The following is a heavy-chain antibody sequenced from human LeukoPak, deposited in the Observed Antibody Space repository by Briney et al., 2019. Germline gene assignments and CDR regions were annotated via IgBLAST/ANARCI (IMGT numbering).Heavy chain of an antibody. Sequence: GASVKVSCKASGYTFTNYAIHWVRQTPGHRPEWMGWINTDNSDTKYSPELQPRVTITRDTSATTVYMELRGLTSEDMSIYYCARAGRFLDSLTHFDSWGQGTLVTVSS. V-gene: IGHV1-3*03. CDR1: GYTFTNYA. D-gene: IGHD3-9*01. J-gene: IGHJ4*02. CDR2: INTDNSDT. CDR3: ARAGRFLDSLTHFDS.